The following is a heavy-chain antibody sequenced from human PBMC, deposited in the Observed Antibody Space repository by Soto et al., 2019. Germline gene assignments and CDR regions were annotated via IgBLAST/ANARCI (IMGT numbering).Heavy chain of an antibody. CDR2: ISISGSTI. CDR3: ARDGPRNWNYGAVYYYGMDV. D-gene: IGHD1-7*01. J-gene: IGHJ6*02. V-gene: IGHV3-48*03. CDR1: GFTFSSYE. Sequence: HPGGSLRLSCAASGFTFSSYEMNWVRQAPGKGLEWVSYISISGSTIYYADSVKGRLTISRDNAKNSLYLQMNSLRAEDTAVYYCARDGPRNWNYGAVYYYGMDVWGQGTTVTVSS.